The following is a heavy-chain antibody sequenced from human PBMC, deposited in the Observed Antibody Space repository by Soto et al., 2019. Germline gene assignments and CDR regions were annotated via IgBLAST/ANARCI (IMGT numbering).Heavy chain of an antibody. V-gene: IGHV3-30-3*01. J-gene: IGHJ4*02. Sequence: QVQLVESGGGVVQPGSSLRLSCAASGFTFSTYAMDWVRQAPGKGLEWVGVITPNGGNERYADSVKGRFTISRDNVQNTLYLQMDSLIPEDTAIYYCSRDTISGRWFPFAYWGQGTLVTCSS. CDR2: ITPNGGNE. CDR3: SRDTISGRWFPFAY. D-gene: IGHD2-15*01. CDR1: GFTFSTYA.